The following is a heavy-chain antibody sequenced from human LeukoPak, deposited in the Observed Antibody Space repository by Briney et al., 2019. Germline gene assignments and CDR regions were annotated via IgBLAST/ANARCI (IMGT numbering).Heavy chain of an antibody. J-gene: IGHJ6*02. D-gene: IGHD3-3*01. CDR1: GGSISSYY. Sequence: SETLSLTCTVSGGSISSYYWSWIRQPPGKGLEWIGYIYYSGSTNYNPSLKSRVTISVDTSKNQFSLKLSSVTAADTAVYYCARVLAPRHYGMDVWGQGTTVTVS. V-gene: IGHV4-59*12. CDR3: ARVLAPRHYGMDV. CDR2: IYYSGST.